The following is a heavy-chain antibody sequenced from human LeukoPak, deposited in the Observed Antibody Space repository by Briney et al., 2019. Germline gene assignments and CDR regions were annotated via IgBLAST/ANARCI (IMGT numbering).Heavy chain of an antibody. CDR1: GGSISSSSYY. D-gene: IGHD1-26*01. V-gene: IGHV4-39*07. Sequence: PSETLSLTCTVSGGSISSSSYYWGWIRQPPGKGLEWIGSIYHSGSTYYNPSLKSRVTISVDTSKNQFSLKLSSVTAADTAVYYCARDRAYSGSYKLGYWGQGTLVTVSS. CDR2: IYHSGST. J-gene: IGHJ4*02. CDR3: ARDRAYSGSYKLGY.